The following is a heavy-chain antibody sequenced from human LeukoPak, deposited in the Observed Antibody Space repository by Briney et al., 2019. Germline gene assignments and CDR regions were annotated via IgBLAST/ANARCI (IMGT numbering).Heavy chain of an antibody. CDR1: GGSFSGYY. CDR3: ASYYDSLYYFDY. V-gene: IGHV4-34*01. J-gene: IGHJ4*02. CDR2: INHSGST. D-gene: IGHD3-22*01. Sequence: SETLSLTCAVYGGSFSGYYWSWIRQPPGKGLEWIGEINHSGSTNYNPSLKSRVTISVDTSKNQSSLKLSSVTAADTAVYYCASYYDSLYYFDYWGQGTLVTVSS.